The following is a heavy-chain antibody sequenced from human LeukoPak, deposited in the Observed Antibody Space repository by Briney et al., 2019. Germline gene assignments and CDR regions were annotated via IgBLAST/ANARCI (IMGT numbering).Heavy chain of an antibody. Sequence: GRSLRLSCVGAGFRFSDYYMSWISQAPGKGLEWVSYISNDSVDKYYVDSVRGRFTISRHNDKKSMYLQMSGLRVEDTAVYYCARRDWVSGAVRAFDIWGQGTMVTVSS. V-gene: IGHV3-11*04. CDR2: ISNDSVDK. J-gene: IGHJ3*02. D-gene: IGHD3-3*01. CDR1: GFRFSDYY. CDR3: ARRDWVSGAVRAFDI.